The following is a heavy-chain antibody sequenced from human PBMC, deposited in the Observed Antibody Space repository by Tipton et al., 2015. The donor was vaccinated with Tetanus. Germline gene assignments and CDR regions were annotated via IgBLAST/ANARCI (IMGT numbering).Heavy chain of an antibody. CDR2: IFHSGTA. CDR1: GGSIINTTW. CDR3: ATQTDNWFDP. Sequence: TLSLTCTVSGGSIINTTWLTWVRQPPGKGLEWLGDIFHSGTAYYSPSLKSRLTISLDKSNNHLSLKMTSMTAADTAVYYCATQTDNWFDPWGQGLLVTVSS. V-gene: IGHV4-4*02. J-gene: IGHJ5*02.